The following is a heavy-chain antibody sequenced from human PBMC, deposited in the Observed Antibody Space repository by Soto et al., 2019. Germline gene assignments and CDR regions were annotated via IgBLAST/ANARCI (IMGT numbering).Heavy chain of an antibody. CDR1: GGSISSSSYY. D-gene: IGHD6-13*01. CDR2: IYYSGTI. Sequence: PSETMSLTCTVSGGSISSSSYYWGWIRQPPGKGLEWLGSIYYSGTIYYKPSLKSRVTISVDTCKNQFPLKLRPVTAADTAVYYCARRFSSSTGNVLDYWGQGTLVTVSS. V-gene: IGHV4-39*01. J-gene: IGHJ4*02. CDR3: ARRFSSSTGNVLDY.